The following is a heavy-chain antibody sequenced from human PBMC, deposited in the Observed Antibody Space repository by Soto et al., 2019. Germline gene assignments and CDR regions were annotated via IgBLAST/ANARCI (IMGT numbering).Heavy chain of an antibody. D-gene: IGHD3-10*01. Sequence: EVQLVESGGGLVQPGGSLRLSCAASGFTFSSYWMSWVRQAPGKGLEWVANIKQDGSEKYYVDSVKGRFTISRDNAKNSLYLQMNSLRAEDTAVYYCAREKGVLLLFGELLTSSLFDYWGQGTLVTVSS. CDR2: IKQDGSEK. V-gene: IGHV3-7*01. J-gene: IGHJ4*02. CDR3: AREKGVLLLFGELLTSSLFDY. CDR1: GFTFSSYW.